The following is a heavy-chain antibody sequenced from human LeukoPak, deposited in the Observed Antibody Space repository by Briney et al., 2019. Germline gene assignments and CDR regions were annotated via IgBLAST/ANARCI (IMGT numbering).Heavy chain of an antibody. J-gene: IGHJ6*03. V-gene: IGHV1-69*05. CDR2: IIPIFGTS. CDR3: ARVDLYCSGGSCYSAYYYMDV. Sequence: SVKVSCKASGGTFSSYAISWVRQAPGQGLEWMGGIIPIFGTSNYAQKFQGRVTITTDESTSTAYMELSSLRSEDTAVYYCARVDLYCSGGSCYSAYYYMDVWGKGTTVTVSS. D-gene: IGHD2-15*01. CDR1: GGTFSSYA.